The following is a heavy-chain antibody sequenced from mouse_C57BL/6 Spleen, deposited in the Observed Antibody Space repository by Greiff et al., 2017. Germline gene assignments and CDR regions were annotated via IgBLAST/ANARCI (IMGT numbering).Heavy chain of an antibody. CDR2: IYPGDGDT. D-gene: IGHD1-1*01. CDR1: GYAFSSSW. CDR3: ARWGGSTHYFDY. J-gene: IGHJ2*01. V-gene: IGHV1-82*01. Sequence: QVQLKESGPELVKPGASVKISCKASGYAFSSSWMNWVKQRPGKGLEWIGRIYPGDGDTNYNGKFKGKATLTADKSSSTAYMQLSSLTSEDSAVYFCARWGGSTHYFDYWGQGTTLTVSS.